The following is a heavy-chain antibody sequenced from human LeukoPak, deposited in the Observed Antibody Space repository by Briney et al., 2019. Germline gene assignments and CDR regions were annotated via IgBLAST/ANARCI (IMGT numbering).Heavy chain of an antibody. CDR3: ARESYGGNSHWYFDL. D-gene: IGHD4-23*01. V-gene: IGHV4-31*03. CDR1: GGSISSGGYY. Sequence: SETLSLTCTVSGGSISSGGYYWSWFRQHPGKALEWIGNIYHSGSTYYNPSLKSRVTISVDTSKNQFSLKLSSVTAADTVVYYCARESYGGNSHWYFDLWGRGTLVTVSS. CDR2: IYHSGST. J-gene: IGHJ2*01.